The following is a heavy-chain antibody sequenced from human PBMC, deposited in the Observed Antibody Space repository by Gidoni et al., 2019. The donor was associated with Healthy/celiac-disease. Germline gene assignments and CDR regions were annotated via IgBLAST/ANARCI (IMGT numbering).Heavy chain of an antibody. CDR1: GGTFSSYA. D-gene: IGHD3-10*01. V-gene: IGHV1-69*04. Sequence: QVQLVQSGAEVKKPGSSVKVSCKASGGTFSSYALSWVRQAPGQGLEWIGRIIPILGRANYAQKFQGRFTITADKSTSTSYMELSSLRSEDTAVYYCASNYGSGSYYNEGGDWFDPWGQGTLVTVSS. J-gene: IGHJ5*02. CDR3: ASNYGSGSYYNEGGDWFDP. CDR2: IIPILGRA.